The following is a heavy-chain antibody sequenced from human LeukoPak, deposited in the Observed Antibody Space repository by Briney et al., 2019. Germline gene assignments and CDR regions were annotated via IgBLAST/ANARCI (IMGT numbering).Heavy chain of an antibody. CDR1: GGSFSGYY. Sequence: SETLSLTCAVYGGSFSGYYWSWIRQPPGKGLEWIGEINHSGSTNYNPSLKSRVTISVDTSKNQFSLKLSSVTAADTAVYCCARGVDWGCSGGSCYSRQAPYYFDYWGQGTLVTVSS. J-gene: IGHJ4*02. V-gene: IGHV4-34*01. CDR3: ARGVDWGCSGGSCYSRQAPYYFDY. D-gene: IGHD2-15*01. CDR2: INHSGST.